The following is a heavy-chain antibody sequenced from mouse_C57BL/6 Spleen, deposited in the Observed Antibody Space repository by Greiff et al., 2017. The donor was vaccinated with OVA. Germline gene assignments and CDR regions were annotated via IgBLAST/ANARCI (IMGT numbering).Heavy chain of an antibody. Sequence: VQLQESGAELVKPGASVKMSCKASGYTFTSYWITWVKQRPGQGLEWIGDIYPGSGSTNYNEKFKSKATLTVDTSSSTAYMQLSSLTSEDSAVYYCARGGYDLYYAMDYWGQGTSVTVSS. J-gene: IGHJ4*01. V-gene: IGHV1-55*01. CDR1: GYTFTSYW. D-gene: IGHD2-2*01. CDR2: IYPGSGST. CDR3: ARGGYDLYYAMDY.